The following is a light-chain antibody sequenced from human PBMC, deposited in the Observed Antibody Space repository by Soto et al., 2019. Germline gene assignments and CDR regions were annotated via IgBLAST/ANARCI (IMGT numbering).Light chain of an antibody. CDR2: LNSDGSH. CDR3: QTWGTGIHWV. Sequence: QPVLTQSPSASASLGASVKLTCTLSSGHSSYAIAWHQQQPEKGPRYWMKLNSDGSHSKGDGIPDRFSGSSSGAERYITISSLQSEEEVDYYCQTWGTGIHWVFGGGTKLTVL. J-gene: IGLJ3*02. CDR1: SGHSSYA. V-gene: IGLV4-69*01.